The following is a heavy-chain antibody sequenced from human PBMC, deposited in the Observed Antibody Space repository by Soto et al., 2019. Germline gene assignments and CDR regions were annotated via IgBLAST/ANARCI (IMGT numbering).Heavy chain of an antibody. Sequence: EVQLVESGGGLVQPGGSLRLSCAASGFTFSYYWMHWVRQAPGQGLVWVSSIHSDGSNTTYADSVKGRFTISRDNAKNTLYLQMNSLRAEDTAVYYCARGDRGAFDMWGQGTMVSVSS. V-gene: IGHV3-74*01. CDR1: GFTFSYYW. CDR2: IHSDGSNT. CDR3: ARGDRGAFDM. D-gene: IGHD2-21*02. J-gene: IGHJ3*02.